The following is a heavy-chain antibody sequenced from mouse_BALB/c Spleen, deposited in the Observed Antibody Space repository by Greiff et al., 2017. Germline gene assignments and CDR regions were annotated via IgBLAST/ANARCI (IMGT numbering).Heavy chain of an antibody. D-gene: IGHD2-4*01. CDR3: ARDRGYYDYSYWYFDV. V-gene: IGHV2-6-7*01. Sequence: QVQLKESGPGLVAPSQSLSITCTVSGFSLTGYGVNWVRQTPGKGLEWLGMIWGDGSTDYNSAIKSRLSISKDNSKSQVFLKMNSLQTDDTARYYCARDRGYYDYSYWYFDVWGAGTTVTVSA. CDR2: IWGDGST. J-gene: IGHJ1*01. CDR1: GFSLTGYG.